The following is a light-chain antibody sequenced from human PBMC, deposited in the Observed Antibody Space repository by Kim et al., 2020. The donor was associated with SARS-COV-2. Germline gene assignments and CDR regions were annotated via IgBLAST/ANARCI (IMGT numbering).Light chain of an antibody. CDR3: GSFAGSDKGL. J-gene: IGLJ2*01. CDR2: EVS. Sequence: QSALTQPPSASGSPGQSVTISCTGTSSDIGATKYVSWYQQHPGKVPKVIIYEVSKRPSGVPDRFSGSKSCSTASLTVSGLQAEDEADYYCGSFAGSDKGLFGGGTKLTVL. CDR1: SSDIGATKY. V-gene: IGLV2-8*01.